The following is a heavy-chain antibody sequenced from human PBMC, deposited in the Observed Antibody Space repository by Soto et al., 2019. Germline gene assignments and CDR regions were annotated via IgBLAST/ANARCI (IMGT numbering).Heavy chain of an antibody. D-gene: IGHD6-13*01. CDR1: GFTFSSYA. CDR2: ISGSGGST. J-gene: IGHJ4*02. Sequence: PVGSLRLSCAASGFTFSSYAMSWVRQAPGKGLEWVSAISGSGGSTYYADSVKGRFTISRDNSKNTLYLQMNSLRAEDTAVYYCAKASGYSSSWPDYWGQGTLVTVPQ. V-gene: IGHV3-23*01. CDR3: AKASGYSSSWPDY.